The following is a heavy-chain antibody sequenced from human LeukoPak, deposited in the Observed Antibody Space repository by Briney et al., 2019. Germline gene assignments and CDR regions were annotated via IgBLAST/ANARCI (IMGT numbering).Heavy chain of an antibody. CDR2: IIPILGTA. D-gene: IGHD3-10*02. CDR1: GGTFSSYA. V-gene: IGHV1-69*13. J-gene: IGHJ6*02. CDR3: ARGRSSVRRPYYYYYGMDV. Sequence: SVKVSCKASGGTFSSYAISWVRQAPGQGLEWMGGIIPILGTANYAQKFQGRVTITADESTSTAYMELSSLRSEDTAVYYCARGRSSVRRPYYYYYGMDVWGQGTTVTVSS.